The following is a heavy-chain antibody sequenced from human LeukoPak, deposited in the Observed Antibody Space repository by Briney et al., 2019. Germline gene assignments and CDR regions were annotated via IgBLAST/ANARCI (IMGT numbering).Heavy chain of an antibody. V-gene: IGHV1-2*04. Sequence: ASVKVSCKASGYTFTGYYMHWVRQAPGQGLEWMGWINPNSGGTNHAQKFQGWVTMTRDTSISTAYMELTRLRSDDTAVYYCARGVGDSSVPFDNWGQGTLLTVSS. CDR1: GYTFTGYY. J-gene: IGHJ4*02. CDR3: ARGVGDSSVPFDN. CDR2: INPNSGGT. D-gene: IGHD3-22*01.